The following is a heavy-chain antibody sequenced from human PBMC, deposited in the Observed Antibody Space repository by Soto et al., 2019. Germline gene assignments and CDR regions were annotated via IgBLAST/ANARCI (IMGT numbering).Heavy chain of an antibody. J-gene: IGHJ5*02. Sequence: PSETLSLTCTFSGGSISNYYWSLIRQPTGRGLEWIGHIFYSGSTNYNPALKSRVTISVDTSKSQFSLKLSSVTAADTAVYYCAKDSGYNYGYFRWFDPWGQGTMVT. CDR2: IFYSGST. V-gene: IGHV4-59*01. CDR1: GGSISNYY. CDR3: AKDSGYNYGYFRWFDP. D-gene: IGHD5-18*01.